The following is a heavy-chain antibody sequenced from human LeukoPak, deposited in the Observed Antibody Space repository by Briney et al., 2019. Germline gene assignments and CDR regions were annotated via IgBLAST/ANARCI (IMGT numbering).Heavy chain of an antibody. Sequence: ASVKVSCKASGYTFTGYYMHWVRQAPGQGLEWMGWINPNSGGTNYAQKFQGRVTMTEDTSTDTAYMELSSLRSEDTAVYYCATDTRDYWGQGTLVTVSS. CDR1: GYTFTGYY. D-gene: IGHD3-3*01. V-gene: IGHV1-2*02. J-gene: IGHJ4*02. CDR2: INPNSGGT. CDR3: ATDTRDY.